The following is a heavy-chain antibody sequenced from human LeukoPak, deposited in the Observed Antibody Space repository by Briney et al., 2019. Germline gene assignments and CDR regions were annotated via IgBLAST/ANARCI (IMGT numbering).Heavy chain of an antibody. Sequence: GASLRLSCAVSGFSLSRYAMSWVRRAPGKGLEWVSAISDSGGSTYYADSVKGRFTISRDNSRNTLYLQMNTLRAEDTAVYYCAKCRGSSWSDYFDYWGQGTLVTVSS. CDR2: ISDSGGST. CDR1: GFSLSRYA. J-gene: IGHJ4*02. D-gene: IGHD6-13*01. V-gene: IGHV3-23*01. CDR3: AKCRGSSWSDYFDY.